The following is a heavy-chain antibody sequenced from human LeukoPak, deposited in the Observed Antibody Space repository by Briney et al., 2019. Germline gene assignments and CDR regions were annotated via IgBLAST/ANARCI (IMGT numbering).Heavy chain of an antibody. J-gene: IGHJ4*02. Sequence: SETLSLTCTVSGGSISSSSYYWGWIRQPPGKGLEWIGSICYSGSTYYNPSLKSRVTISVDTSKNQFSLKLSSVTAADTAVYYCARDPSSYSSSSFDYWGQGTLVTVSS. CDR2: ICYSGST. V-gene: IGHV4-39*07. CDR1: GGSISSSSYY. D-gene: IGHD6-6*01. CDR3: ARDPSSYSSSSFDY.